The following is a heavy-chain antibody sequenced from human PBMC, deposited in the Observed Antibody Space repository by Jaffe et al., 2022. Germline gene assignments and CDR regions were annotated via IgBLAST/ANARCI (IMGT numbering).Heavy chain of an antibody. CDR2: IKQDGSEK. V-gene: IGHV3-7*01. CDR3: ARDSGPNAFQI. D-gene: IGHD3-10*01. Sequence: EVQLVESGGGLVQPGGSLRLSCVASGFTFSSYRMNWVRQAPGKGLEWVANIKQDGSEKYYVDSVKGRSTISRDNAKNSLSLQINSLRVEDTAVYYCARDSGPNAFQIWGQGTMVTVSS. CDR1: GFTFSSYR. J-gene: IGHJ3*02.